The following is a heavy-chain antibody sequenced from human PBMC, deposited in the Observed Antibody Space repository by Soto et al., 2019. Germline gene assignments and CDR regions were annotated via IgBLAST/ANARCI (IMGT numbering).Heavy chain of an antibody. CDR1: GGSISSGDYY. V-gene: IGHV4-30-4*01. CDR3: ARGVATVTTYWFDP. D-gene: IGHD4-4*01. J-gene: IGHJ5*02. CDR2: IYYSGST. Sequence: PSETLSLTCTVSGGSISSGDYYWSWIRQPPGKGLEWIGYIYYSGSTYYNPSLKSRVTISVDTSKNQFSLKLSSVTAADTAVYYCARGVATVTTYWFDPWGQGTPVTVSS.